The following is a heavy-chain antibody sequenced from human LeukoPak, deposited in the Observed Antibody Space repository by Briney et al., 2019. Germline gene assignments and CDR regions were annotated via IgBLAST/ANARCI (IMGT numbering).Heavy chain of an antibody. V-gene: IGHV4-59*01. J-gene: IGHJ3*02. CDR2: IYYSGST. CDR1: GGSISSYY. Sequence: SETLSLTRTVSGGSISSYYWSWIRQPPGKGLEWTGYIYYSGSTNYNPSLKSRVTISVDTSKNQFSLKLSSVTAADTAVYYCARDHCGGDCYFPDAFDIWGQGTMVTVSS. CDR3: ARDHCGGDCYFPDAFDI. D-gene: IGHD2-21*02.